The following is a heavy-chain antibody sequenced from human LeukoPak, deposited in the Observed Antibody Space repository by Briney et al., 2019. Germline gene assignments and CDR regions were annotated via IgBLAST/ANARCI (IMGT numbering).Heavy chain of an antibody. CDR3: ARQPPYGGNSYYYGMDV. D-gene: IGHD4-23*01. J-gene: IGHJ6*02. CDR1: GVSINDFY. Sequence: NTSETLSLTCAVSGVSINDFYWTWIRQAPGKGLEWIGYVYYGGSTNYNPSLKSRVSMSVDTSKNQFSLKLSSVTAADTAVYYCARQPPYGGNSYYYGMDVWGQGTTVTVSS. CDR2: VYYGGST. V-gene: IGHV4-59*08.